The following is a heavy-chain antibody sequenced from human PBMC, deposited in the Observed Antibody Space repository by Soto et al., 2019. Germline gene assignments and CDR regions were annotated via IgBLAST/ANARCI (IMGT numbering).Heavy chain of an antibody. D-gene: IGHD3-22*01. J-gene: IGHJ4*02. V-gene: IGHV4-59*01. CDR3: ARGYPPYYYDSSGYSD. CDR1: GGSISSYY. Sequence: PSETLSLTCTVSGGSISSYYWSWIRQPPGKGLEWIGYIYYSGSTNYNPSLKSRVTISVDTSKNQFSLKLSSVTAADTAVYYCARGYPPYYYDSSGYSDWGQGTLVTVSS. CDR2: IYYSGST.